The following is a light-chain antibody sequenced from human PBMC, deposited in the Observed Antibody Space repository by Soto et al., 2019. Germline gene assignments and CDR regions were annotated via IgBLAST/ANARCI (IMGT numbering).Light chain of an antibody. Sequence: IVLTQSPGTLSLSPGERVTLSCRASQSVTTRLAWYQHKPGQAPTLLMSGASNRASGVPVRFSGSGSGTDFTLTISSLQSEDFAVYYCQQYNNWPLTFGGGTKVEIK. J-gene: IGKJ4*01. V-gene: IGKV3D-15*01. CDR1: QSVTTR. CDR3: QQYNNWPLT. CDR2: GAS.